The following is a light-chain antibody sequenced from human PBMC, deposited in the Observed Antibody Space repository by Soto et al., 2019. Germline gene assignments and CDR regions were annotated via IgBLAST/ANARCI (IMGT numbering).Light chain of an antibody. CDR3: QEYDNWPPEGT. J-gene: IGKJ1*01. CDR1: QSVSIN. CDR2: GAS. V-gene: IGKV3-15*01. Sequence: TVLTQSPATLSVSPGERASLSCRASQSVSINLAWYQQKPGQAPRLLIYGASTRATGIPCRFSGSGSGTDFTLSINTLQSEDSAVYYCQEYDNWPPEGTFGQGTKVEV.